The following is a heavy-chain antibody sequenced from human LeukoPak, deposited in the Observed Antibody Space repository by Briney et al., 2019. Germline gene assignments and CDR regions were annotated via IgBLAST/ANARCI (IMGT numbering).Heavy chain of an antibody. J-gene: IGHJ4*02. CDR1: IGSISSSKW. CDR2: IYLYGTT. CDR3: ASVNDFRLDY. D-gene: IGHD2/OR15-2a*01. V-gene: IGHV4-4*02. Sequence: SETLSLTCSVSIGSISSSKWWSWVRQSPVKGLEWIGEIYLYGTTNYNPSFTSRVTMSVDRSRNQFSLKLTSVTAADTAVYYCASVNDFRLDYWGQGTLVTVSS.